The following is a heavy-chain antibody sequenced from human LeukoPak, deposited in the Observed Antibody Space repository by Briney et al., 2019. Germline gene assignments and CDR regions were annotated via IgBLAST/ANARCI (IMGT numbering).Heavy chain of an antibody. V-gene: IGHV4-30-4*08. CDR1: GGSISSGDYY. CDR3: ARGIAEKHQRGGEYFDY. Sequence: PSETLSLTGTVSGGSISSGDYYWRWIRQPPGKGLEWIGYIYYSGSTYYNPSLKSRVTISVDTSKNQFSRKLSSVTAADTAVYYCARGIAEKHQRGGEYFDYWGQGTLVTVSS. J-gene: IGHJ4*02. CDR2: IYYSGST. D-gene: IGHD6-13*01.